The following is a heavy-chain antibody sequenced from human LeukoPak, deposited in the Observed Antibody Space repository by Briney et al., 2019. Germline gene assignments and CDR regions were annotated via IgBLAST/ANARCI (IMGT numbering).Heavy chain of an antibody. J-gene: IGHJ5*02. V-gene: IGHV4-30-4*01. CDR3: ARDLRYGSGSYSYNWFDP. CDR2: IYYSGST. Sequence: SETLSLTCTVSGGSISSGDYYWRWIRPPPGKGLEWIGYIYYSGSTYYNPSLKSRVTISVDTSKNQFSLKLSSVTAADTAVYYCARDLRYGSGSYSYNWFDPWGQGTLVTVSS. CDR1: GGSISSGDYY. D-gene: IGHD3-10*01.